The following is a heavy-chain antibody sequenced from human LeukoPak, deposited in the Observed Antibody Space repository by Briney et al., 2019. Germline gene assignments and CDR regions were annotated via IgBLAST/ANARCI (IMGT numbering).Heavy chain of an antibody. CDR1: GFIFSSYA. CDR2: ISGSGDST. J-gene: IGHJ6*02. V-gene: IGHV3-23*01. CDR3: AKRKASSRWYYYYGMDV. Sequence: GGSLRLSCAASGFIFSSYAMSWVRQAPGKGLEWVSAISGSGDSTYYANSVKGRFTISRDNSKNTLNLQMNSLRAEDTAVYYCAKRKASSRWYYYYGMDVWGQGTTVTVSS. D-gene: IGHD6-13*01.